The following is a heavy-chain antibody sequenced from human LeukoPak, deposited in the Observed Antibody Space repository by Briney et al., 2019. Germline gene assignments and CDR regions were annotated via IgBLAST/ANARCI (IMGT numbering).Heavy chain of an antibody. CDR1: SGSISNYY. J-gene: IGHJ4*02. V-gene: IGHV4-59*08. D-gene: IGHD4/OR15-4a*01. Sequence: SETLSLTCTVSSGSISNYYWSWIRQPPGKGLEYIGYIHYSGSTNYNPSLKSRVTISVDTSKNQFSLRLTSVTAADTALYFCARESFEEPGTMDHWGQGTLVSVSS. CDR2: IHYSGST. CDR3: ARESFEEPGTMDH.